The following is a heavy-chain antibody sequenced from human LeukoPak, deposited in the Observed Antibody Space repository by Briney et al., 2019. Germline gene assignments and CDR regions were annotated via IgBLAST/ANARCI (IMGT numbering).Heavy chain of an antibody. CDR2: IYPGDSDT. Sequence: GESLKISCKGSGYSFTSYWIGWVRQMPGKGLEWMGIIYPGDSDTRYSPSFQGQVTISADKSISTAYLQWSSLKASDTAMYYCARNLRQAVAGSYHFDYWGQGTLVTVSS. CDR1: GYSFTSYW. CDR3: ARNLRQAVAGSYHFDY. V-gene: IGHV5-51*01. J-gene: IGHJ4*02. D-gene: IGHD6-19*01.